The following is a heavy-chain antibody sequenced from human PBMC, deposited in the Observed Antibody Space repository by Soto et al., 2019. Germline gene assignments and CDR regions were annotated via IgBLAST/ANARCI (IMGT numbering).Heavy chain of an antibody. D-gene: IGHD3-10*01. Sequence: GGSLRVSCAASGFTFSDYYMSWIRQAPGKGLEWVSYISSSGSTIYYADSVKGRFTISRDNAKNSLYLQMNSLRAEDTAVYYCARDPYYYGSGSYQYYFDYWGQGTLVTVSS. CDR3: ARDPYYYGSGSYQYYFDY. J-gene: IGHJ4*02. CDR2: ISSSGSTI. V-gene: IGHV3-11*01. CDR1: GFTFSDYY.